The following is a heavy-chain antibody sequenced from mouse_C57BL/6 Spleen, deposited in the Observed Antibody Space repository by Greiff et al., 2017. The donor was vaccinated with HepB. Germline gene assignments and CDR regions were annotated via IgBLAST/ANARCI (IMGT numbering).Heavy chain of an antibody. CDR1: GYTFTDYY. V-gene: IGHV1-76*01. D-gene: IGHD1-1*01. CDR3: ARDSSYRFAY. Sequence: VQLQQSGAELVRPGASVKLSCKASGYTFTDYYINWVKQRPGQGLEWIARIYPGSGNTYYNEKFKGKATLTAEKSSSTAYMQLSSLTSEDSAVYFSARDSSYRFAYWGQGTLVTVSA. J-gene: IGHJ3*01. CDR2: IYPGSGNT.